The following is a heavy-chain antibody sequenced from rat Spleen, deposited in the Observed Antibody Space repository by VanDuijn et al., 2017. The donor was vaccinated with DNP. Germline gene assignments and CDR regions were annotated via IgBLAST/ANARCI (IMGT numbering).Heavy chain of an antibody. CDR1: GFTLSDYY. CDR3: TTDSSYFEDSDWFAY. V-gene: IGHV5-20*01. Sequence: EVQLVESGGGLVQPGRSLKLSCAASGFTLSDYYMAWVRQAPAKGLEWVASISFDGDSINYRDSVEGRFTISRDNAKSSLYLQMDSLRSEDTATYYCTTDSSYFEDSDWFAYWGQGTLVTVSS. J-gene: IGHJ3*01. D-gene: IGHD1-12*01. CDR2: ISFDGDSI.